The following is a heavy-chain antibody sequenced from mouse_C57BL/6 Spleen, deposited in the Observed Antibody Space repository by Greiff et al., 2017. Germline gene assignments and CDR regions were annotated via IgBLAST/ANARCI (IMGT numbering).Heavy chain of an antibody. J-gene: IGHJ1*03. CDR1: GFNIKNTY. D-gene: IGHD1-1*01. CDR2: IDPANGNT. Sequence: DVKLQESVAELVRPGASVKLSCTASGFNIKNTYMHWVKQRPEQGLEWIGRIDPANGNTKYAPKFQGKATITADTSSTTAYLQLSSLTSEDTAIYYCARGGVTTVAPGYFDVWGTGTTVTVSS. V-gene: IGHV14-3*01. CDR3: ARGGVTTVAPGYFDV.